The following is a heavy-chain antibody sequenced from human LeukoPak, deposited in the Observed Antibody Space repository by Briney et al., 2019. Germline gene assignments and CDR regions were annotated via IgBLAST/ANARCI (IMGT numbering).Heavy chain of an antibody. D-gene: IGHD3-10*01. J-gene: IGHJ4*02. Sequence: SSQTLSLTCTVSGGSISSADYYWSWIRQPPGKGLEWIGYIYYSGSTYYNPSLKSRVTISVDTSKNQFSLKLSSVTAADTAVYYCARHYQPYYFDYWGQGTLVTVSS. CDR2: IYYSGST. V-gene: IGHV4-30-4*01. CDR1: GGSISSADYY. CDR3: ARHYQPYYFDY.